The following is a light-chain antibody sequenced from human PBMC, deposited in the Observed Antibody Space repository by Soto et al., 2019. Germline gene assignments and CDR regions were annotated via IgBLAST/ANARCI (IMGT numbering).Light chain of an antibody. J-gene: IGLJ2*01. CDR1: SSDVGDFDC. V-gene: IGLV2-14*01. Sequence: QSALTQPASVSGSPGQSITISCTGTSSDVGDFDCVSWYQQHPGKAPKLMIYEVSDRPSWVSNRFSGSKSGDTASLTIAGLQAEDEADYYCSSYTSSSTLVFGGGTKLTVL. CDR2: EVS. CDR3: SSYTSSSTLV.